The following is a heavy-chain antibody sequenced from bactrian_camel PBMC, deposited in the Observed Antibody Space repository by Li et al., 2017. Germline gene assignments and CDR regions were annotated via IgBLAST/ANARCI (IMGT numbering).Heavy chain of an antibody. Sequence: HVQLVESGGGSVQAGGSLTLSCSASGVASSTYCLGWFRQAPGKEREGVATINGFGTTNYADSVGGRFTISKDNPKNIMYLQMNGLKPEDTAMYYCAARRFYGLGDAACFGYWGQGTQVTV. CDR3: AARRFYGLGDAACFGY. D-gene: IGHD5*01. J-gene: IGHJ6*01. V-gene: IGHV3S53*01. CDR1: GVASSTYC. CDR2: INGFGTT.